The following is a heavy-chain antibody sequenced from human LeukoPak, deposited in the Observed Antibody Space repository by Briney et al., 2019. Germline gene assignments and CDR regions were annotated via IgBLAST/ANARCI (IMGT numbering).Heavy chain of an antibody. Sequence: SETLSLTRAVYGGSFSGYYWSWIRQPPGKGLEWIGEINHSGSTNYNPSLKSRVTISVDTSKNQFSLKLSSVTAADTAVYYCARGRGSYYLHYYYYYGMDVWGQGTTVTVSS. V-gene: IGHV4-34*01. CDR1: GGSFSGYY. D-gene: IGHD1-26*01. CDR3: ARGRGSYYLHYYYYYGMDV. J-gene: IGHJ6*02. CDR2: INHSGST.